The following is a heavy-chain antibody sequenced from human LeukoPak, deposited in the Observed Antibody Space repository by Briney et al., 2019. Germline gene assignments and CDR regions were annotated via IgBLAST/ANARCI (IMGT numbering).Heavy chain of an antibody. CDR1: GGSFSGYY. CDR2: INHSGST. D-gene: IGHD3-22*01. J-gene: IGHJ4*02. V-gene: IGHV4-34*01. CDR3: ARVYYDSSGLDY. Sequence: SETLSLTCAVYGGSFSGYYWSWIRQPPGKGLEWIGEINHSGSTNYNPSLKSRVTISVDTSKNQFSLKLSSVTAADTAVYYCARVYYDSSGLDYWGQGTPVTVSS.